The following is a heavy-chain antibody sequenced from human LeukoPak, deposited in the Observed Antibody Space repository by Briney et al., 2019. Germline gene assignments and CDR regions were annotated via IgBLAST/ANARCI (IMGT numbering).Heavy chain of an antibody. CDR2: IYYSGST. V-gene: IGHV4-39*07. D-gene: IGHD4-23*01. Sequence: SQTLSLTCTVSGGSISSSSYYWGWIRQPPGKGLEWIGSIYYSGSTNYNPSLKSRVTISVDTSKNQISLKLSSVTAADTAVYYCARARLRWYDYWGQGTLVTASS. CDR1: GGSISSSSYY. J-gene: IGHJ4*02. CDR3: ARARLRWYDY.